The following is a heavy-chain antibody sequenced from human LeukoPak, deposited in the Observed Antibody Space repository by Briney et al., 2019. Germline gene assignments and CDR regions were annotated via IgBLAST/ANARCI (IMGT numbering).Heavy chain of an antibody. CDR1: GGTFSSYA. J-gene: IGHJ4*02. Sequence: SVKVSCKASGGTFSSYAISWVRQAPGQGLEWIGRIIPILGIANYAQKFQGRVTITADKSTGTAYMELSSLRSEDTAVYYCARGVTTVTLLDYWGQGTLVTVSS. D-gene: IGHD4-11*01. CDR3: ARGVTTVTLLDY. V-gene: IGHV1-69*04. CDR2: IIPILGIA.